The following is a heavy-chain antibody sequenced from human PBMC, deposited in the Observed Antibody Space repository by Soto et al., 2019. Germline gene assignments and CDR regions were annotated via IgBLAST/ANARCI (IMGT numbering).Heavy chain of an antibody. V-gene: IGHV4-38-2*01. CDR1: GHSISSGYY. CDR2: FYHSGST. J-gene: IGHJ4*02. Sequence: SETLSLTCAVSGHSISSGYYWGWIRQPPGKGLEWIGSFYHSGSTYYNPSLKSRVTISVDTSKNQFSLKLSSVTAADTAVYYCARGEYYGSGNYFDYWGLGTLVTVSS. D-gene: IGHD3-10*01. CDR3: ARGEYYGSGNYFDY.